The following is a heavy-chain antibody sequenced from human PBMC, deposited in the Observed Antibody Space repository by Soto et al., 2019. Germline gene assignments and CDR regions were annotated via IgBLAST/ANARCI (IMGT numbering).Heavy chain of an antibody. V-gene: IGHV3-30*18. CDR3: AKDLGACSGGSCYWNYYYGMDV. CDR1: GLTLSSYG. J-gene: IGHJ6*02. Sequence: GSLRLSWAAAGLTLSSYGMHWVRQAPGKGLELVAVISYDGSNKYYADSVKGRFTISRDNSKNTLYLQMNRLRAEETDVYYCAKDLGACSGGSCYWNYYYGMDVWGQGTTVTVSS. CDR2: ISYDGSNK. D-gene: IGHD2-15*01.